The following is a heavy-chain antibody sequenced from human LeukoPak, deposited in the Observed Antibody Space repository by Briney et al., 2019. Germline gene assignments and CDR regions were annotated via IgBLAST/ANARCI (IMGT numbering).Heavy chain of an antibody. CDR3: ARRKRRATTYDYFDY. J-gene: IGHJ4*02. D-gene: IGHD1-26*01. CDR1: GYSFTSYW. CDR2: IYPGDSDT. Sequence: GESLQISCKGSGYSFTSYWIGWVRQMPGKGLEWMGIIYPGDSDTRYSPSFQGQVTISADKSISTAYLQWSSLKASDTAMYYCARRKRRATTYDYFDYWGQGTLVTVSS. V-gene: IGHV5-51*01.